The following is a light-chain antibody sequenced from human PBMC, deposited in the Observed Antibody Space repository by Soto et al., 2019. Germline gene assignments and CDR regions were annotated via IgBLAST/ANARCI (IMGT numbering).Light chain of an antibody. Sequence: DIQMTQSPYTLSASVGDRVTITCRASQSISSWLAWYQQQPGKAPKLLIYKSSSLESGVPSRFSGSGSGTEFTLTISSLQPDDFATYYCQQSDNYPITFGQGTRLEI. J-gene: IGKJ5*01. V-gene: IGKV1-5*03. CDR2: KSS. CDR3: QQSDNYPIT. CDR1: QSISSW.